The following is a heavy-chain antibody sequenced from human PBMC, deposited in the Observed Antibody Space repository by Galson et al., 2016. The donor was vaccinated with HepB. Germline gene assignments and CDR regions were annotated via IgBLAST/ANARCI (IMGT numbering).Heavy chain of an antibody. CDR1: GYSFTRAG. D-gene: IGHD5-24*01. Sequence: SVKASCKASGYSFTRAGMNWVRQAPGQGPEFLGWISTNNGDPMYAQDFTGRFIMSVDPSVSTAYLQIISLEVDDSAVYYCARGRGGITIINYGMDVWGQGTTVTVSS. CDR3: ARGRGGITIINYGMDV. V-gene: IGHV7-4-1*02. CDR2: ISTNNGDP. J-gene: IGHJ6*02.